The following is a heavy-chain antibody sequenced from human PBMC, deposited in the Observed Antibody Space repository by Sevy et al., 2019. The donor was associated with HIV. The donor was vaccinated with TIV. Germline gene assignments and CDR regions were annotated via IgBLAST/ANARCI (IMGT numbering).Heavy chain of an antibody. Sequence: GGSLRLSCAISGFIVNDKYIIWVRQAPGKGLEWVSVIFSSGSTYYADSAKVRFTISRDNSKNTVYLQMNSVRAEDTAVYYCVSLFLSYRSGWSYFDYWGQGTLVTVSS. CDR2: IFSSGST. V-gene: IGHV3-66*02. CDR3: VSLFLSYRSGWSYFDY. D-gene: IGHD6-19*01. J-gene: IGHJ4*02. CDR1: GFIVNDKY.